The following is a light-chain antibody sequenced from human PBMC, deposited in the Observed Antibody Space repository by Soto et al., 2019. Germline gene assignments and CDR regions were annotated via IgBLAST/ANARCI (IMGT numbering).Light chain of an antibody. CDR1: QSLSSTR. CDR2: DTS. CDR3: QQYVSSPAT. V-gene: IGKV3-20*01. J-gene: IGKJ1*01. Sequence: EIVMTQSPATLSLSPGERAILSCRASQSLSSTRLAWYQQKRGQAPRLLIYDTSTRATGVPDRFSGSGSGTDFTLTISRLEPEDFAVYFCQQYVSSPATFGQGTKVDIK.